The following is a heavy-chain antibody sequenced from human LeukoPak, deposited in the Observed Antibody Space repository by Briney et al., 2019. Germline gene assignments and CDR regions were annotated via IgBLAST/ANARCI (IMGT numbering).Heavy chain of an antibody. D-gene: IGHD1-14*01. J-gene: IGHJ4*02. CDR1: GFTVSTNY. V-gene: IGHV3-53*01. Sequence: PGGSLRLSCAASGFTVSTNYMTWVRQAPGKGPEWVSVIYSGASTYYADSVKGRFTISRDNSKNTLYLQMNSLRAEDTAVYYCAKPARTDYTDYWGQGTLVTVSS. CDR2: IYSGAST. CDR3: AKPARTDYTDY.